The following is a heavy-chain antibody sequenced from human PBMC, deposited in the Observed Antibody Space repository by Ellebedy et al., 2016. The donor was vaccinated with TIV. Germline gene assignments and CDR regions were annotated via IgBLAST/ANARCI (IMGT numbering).Heavy chain of an antibody. Sequence: GESLKISCSASGFTFSTYSIHWVRQAPGAGLEYVSTISTNGVTAFYADSVRARFIISRDNSRNSVYVQMSSLRAEDTAVYYCVREGVPRGFDIWGQGTMVTVSS. V-gene: IGHV3-64*05. J-gene: IGHJ3*02. CDR3: VREGVPRGFDI. D-gene: IGHD2-2*01. CDR1: GFTFSTYS. CDR2: ISTNGVTA.